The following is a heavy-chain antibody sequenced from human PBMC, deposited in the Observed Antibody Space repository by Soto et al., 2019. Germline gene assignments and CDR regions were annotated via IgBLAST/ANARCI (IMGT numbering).Heavy chain of an antibody. J-gene: IGHJ4*02. Sequence: QITLKESGPTLVKPTQTLTLTCTFSGFSLSSTAVGVNWIRQPPGKALEWLALIYWDDDKQYSPSLKSRLTITKDTXXXQVVLTMTNMDPVDTATYYCAHGSGWLSDYWGQGTLVTVSS. CDR1: GFSLSSTAVG. CDR2: IYWDDDK. V-gene: IGHV2-5*02. D-gene: IGHD6-19*01. CDR3: AHGSGWLSDY.